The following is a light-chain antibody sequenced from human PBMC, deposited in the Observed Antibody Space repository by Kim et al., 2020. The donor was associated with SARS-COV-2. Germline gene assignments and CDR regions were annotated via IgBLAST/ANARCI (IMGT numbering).Light chain of an antibody. CDR3: SSYTSSSTV. Sequence: PGQSITISCTGTNSDVGDYNYVSWYQQHPGKAPKLMLYDVSNWPSGVSNRFSGSKSGNTASLTISGLQAEDEADYYCSSYTSSSTVFGGGTQLTVL. CDR1: NSDVGDYNY. V-gene: IGLV2-14*03. J-gene: IGLJ2*01. CDR2: DVS.